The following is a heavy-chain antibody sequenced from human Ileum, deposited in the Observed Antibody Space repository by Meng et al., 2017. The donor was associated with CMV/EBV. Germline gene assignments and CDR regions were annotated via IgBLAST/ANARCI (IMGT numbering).Heavy chain of an antibody. D-gene: IGHD3-10*01. Sequence: GGSLRLSCAVCGFTFSYYYMTGVRQAPGKGLEWVAFIRYDGSNKYYADSVKGRFTISRDNAMDTLYLQMNSLRPEDTAVYYCAKAGGSGRGYYDYGLDVWGQGTTVTVSS. CDR1: GFTFSYYY. V-gene: IGHV3-30*02. CDR2: IRYDGSNK. CDR3: AKAGGSGRGYYDYGLDV. J-gene: IGHJ6*02.